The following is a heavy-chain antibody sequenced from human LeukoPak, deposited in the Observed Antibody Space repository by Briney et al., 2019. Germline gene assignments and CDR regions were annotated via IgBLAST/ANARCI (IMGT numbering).Heavy chain of an antibody. Sequence: SVKVSCKASGGTFTSYAISWVRQAPGQGLEWMGRIIPIFGTANYAQKFQGGVTITTDESTSTAYMELSSLRSEDTAVYYCASGRWLQAPFDYWGQGTLVTVSP. V-gene: IGHV1-69*05. CDR3: ASGRWLQAPFDY. CDR2: IIPIFGTA. D-gene: IGHD5-24*01. J-gene: IGHJ4*02. CDR1: GGTFTSYA.